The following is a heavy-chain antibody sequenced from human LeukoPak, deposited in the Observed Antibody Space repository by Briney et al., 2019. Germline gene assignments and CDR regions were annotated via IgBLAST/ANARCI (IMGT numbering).Heavy chain of an antibody. CDR3: ARGRDGFEFYYYYYMDV. CDR1: GGSFSGYY. Sequence: SETLSLTCAVYGGSFSGYYWSWIRQPPGEGLEWIGEINHSGSTNYNPSLKSRVTISVDTSKNQFSLKLSSVTAADTAVYYCARGRDGFEFYYYYYMDVWGKGTTVTVSS. D-gene: IGHD3-10*01. CDR2: INHSGST. V-gene: IGHV4-34*01. J-gene: IGHJ6*03.